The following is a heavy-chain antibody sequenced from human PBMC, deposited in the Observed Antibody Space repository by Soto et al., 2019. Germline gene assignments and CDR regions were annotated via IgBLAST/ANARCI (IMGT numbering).Heavy chain of an antibody. V-gene: IGHV1-18*04. J-gene: IGHJ5*02. CDR2: ISVYNGNT. D-gene: IGHD6-6*01. CDR3: ARNHIAVRPEWFDP. Sequence: ASVKVSCTASGYTFGTYGISGVRQAPGQGLEGMGWISVYNGNTNHPQKSQGRVPTTTYTPPSTAYLELSSLRSDDTAVYYWARNHIAVRPEWFDPWGQGTLVTVSS. CDR1: GYTFGTYG.